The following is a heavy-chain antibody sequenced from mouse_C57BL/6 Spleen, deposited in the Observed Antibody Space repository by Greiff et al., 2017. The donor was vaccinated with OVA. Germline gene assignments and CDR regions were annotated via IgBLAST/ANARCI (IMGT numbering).Heavy chain of an antibody. D-gene: IGHD2-1*01. Sequence: EVQLQQSGPELVKPGASVKISCKASGYTFTDYYMNWVKQSHGKSLEWIGDINPNNGGTSYNQKFKGKATLTVDKSSSTAYMELRSLTSEDSAVYYCARSGDGNSDYWGQGTTLTVSS. J-gene: IGHJ2*01. CDR2: INPNNGGT. V-gene: IGHV1-26*01. CDR1: GYTFTDYY. CDR3: ARSGDGNSDY.